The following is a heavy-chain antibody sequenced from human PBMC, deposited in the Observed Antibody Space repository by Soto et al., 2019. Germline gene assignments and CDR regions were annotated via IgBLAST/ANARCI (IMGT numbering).Heavy chain of an antibody. CDR1: GGSISSYY. Sequence: SETLSLTCTVSGGSISSYYWSWIRQPPGKGLEWIGYIYYSGSTNYNPSLKSRVTISVDTSKNQFSLKLSSVTAADTAVYYCARRGSGPKFDYWGQGTLVTVSS. V-gene: IGHV4-59*01. CDR2: IYYSGST. J-gene: IGHJ4*02. CDR3: ARRGSGPKFDY. D-gene: IGHD3-10*01.